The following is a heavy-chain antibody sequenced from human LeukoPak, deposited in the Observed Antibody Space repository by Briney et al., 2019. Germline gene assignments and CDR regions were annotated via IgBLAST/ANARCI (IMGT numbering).Heavy chain of an antibody. CDR2: ISGDGGST. D-gene: IGHD3-22*01. V-gene: IGHV3-43*02. CDR1: GFTFGDYA. Sequence: GGSLRLSCAASGFTFGDYAMHWVRQAPGKGLEWVSLISGDGGSTYYADSVKGRFTISRDNSKNSLYLQMNSLRTEDTALYYCAKTGTYYDSSGYYYLDYFDYWGQGTLVTVSS. J-gene: IGHJ4*02. CDR3: AKTGTYYDSSGYYYLDYFDY.